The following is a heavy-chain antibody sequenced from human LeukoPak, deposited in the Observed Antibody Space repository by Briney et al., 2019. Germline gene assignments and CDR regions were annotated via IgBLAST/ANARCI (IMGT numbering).Heavy chain of an antibody. CDR1: GFTFSNYA. J-gene: IGHJ4*02. V-gene: IGHV3-23*01. D-gene: IGHD3-9*01. Sequence: GGSLRLSCAASGFTFSNYAMSWVRQAPGKGLEWGSAISGSGGSTYYADSVKGRFTISRDNSKNTLYVQMNNLRAEDTALYYCAKDRGYDILTGRFDSWGQGTLVTVSS. CDR3: AKDRGYDILTGRFDS. CDR2: ISGSGGST.